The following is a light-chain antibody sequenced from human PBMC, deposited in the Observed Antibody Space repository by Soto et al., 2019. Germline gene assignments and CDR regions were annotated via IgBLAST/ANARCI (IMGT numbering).Light chain of an antibody. CDR3: QQSYSSQAQLT. Sequence: DLQMTQSPSSLSASVGDRVTITCRASQSIGYYLNWYQQKPGKAPKLLIFASSALQSAVPPRFSGSGSGTDFTLTISSLQPEDFATYYCQQSYSSQAQLTFGGGTKVEIK. J-gene: IGKJ4*01. CDR2: ASS. V-gene: IGKV1-39*01. CDR1: QSIGYY.